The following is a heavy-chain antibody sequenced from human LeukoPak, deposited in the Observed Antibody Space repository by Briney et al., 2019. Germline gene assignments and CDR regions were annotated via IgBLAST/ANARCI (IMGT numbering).Heavy chain of an antibody. V-gene: IGHV1-69*05. CDR3: ARGPGVLDP. D-gene: IGHD3-3*01. J-gene: IGHJ5*02. CDR1: RGTFSSYA. Sequence: GSSVKVSCKASRGTFSSYAISWVRQAPGQGLEWMGGIIPIFGTANYAQKFQGRVTITTDESTSTAYMELRSLRSDDTAVYYCARGPGVLDPWGQGTLVTVSS. CDR2: IIPIFGTA.